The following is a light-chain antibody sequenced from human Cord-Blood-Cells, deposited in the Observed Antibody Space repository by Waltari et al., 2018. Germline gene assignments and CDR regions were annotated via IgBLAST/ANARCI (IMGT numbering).Light chain of an antibody. V-gene: IGLV1-40*01. Sequence: QSVLTQPPSVSGAPGQRVTISCTGSSSNIGAGYDVHWYQQLPGTAPKLLIYGNSNRPSGVPDRFSGSKSCTSASLAITGLQAEDEADYYCQSYDSSLSGYVFGGGTKLTVL. CDR2: GNS. CDR1: SSNIGAGYD. CDR3: QSYDSSLSGYV. J-gene: IGLJ3*02.